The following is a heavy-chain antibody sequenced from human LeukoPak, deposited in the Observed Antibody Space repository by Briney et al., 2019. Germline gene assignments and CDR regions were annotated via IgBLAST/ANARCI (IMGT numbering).Heavy chain of an antibody. Sequence: TGGSLRLSCAASGFTFSSYAMSWVRQAPGKGLEWVSAISGSGGSTYYADSVKGRFTISRDNSKNTLYLQMNSLRAEDTAVYYCAKDTDGGYVYDYWGQGTLVTVSS. CDR2: ISGSGGST. J-gene: IGHJ4*02. CDR3: AKDTDGGYVYDY. D-gene: IGHD5-12*01. V-gene: IGHV3-23*01. CDR1: GFTFSSYA.